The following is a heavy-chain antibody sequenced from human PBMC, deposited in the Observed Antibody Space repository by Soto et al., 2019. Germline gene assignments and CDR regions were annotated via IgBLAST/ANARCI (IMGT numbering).Heavy chain of an antibody. D-gene: IGHD6-13*01. CDR3: AVFRSRWCGDGRFDA. V-gene: IGHV5-10-1*01. CDR2: IDPSQSYF. J-gene: IGHJ5*02. Sequence: GCLIIPLGGSGYSLTTHLIIRVLEMPGKGLEWMGRIDPSQSYFNYNPSLQGHVTISADKSTSKAYLQWKSLEASDTAIYYFAVFRSRWCGDGRFDAWGPGTLVTVSS. CDR1: GYSLTTHL.